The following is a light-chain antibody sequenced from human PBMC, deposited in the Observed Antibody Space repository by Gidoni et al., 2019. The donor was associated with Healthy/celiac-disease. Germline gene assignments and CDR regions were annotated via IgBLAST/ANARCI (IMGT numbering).Light chain of an antibody. CDR1: SSDVGGYNY. Sequence: QSALTQPPSASGSPGQSVTISCTGTSSDVGGYNYVSWYQQHPGKAPKLMSYEVSKRPPGVPDRFSGSKSGNTASLTVSGLQAEDEADYYCSSYAGSNFWVFGGGTKLTVL. CDR3: SSYAGSNFWV. V-gene: IGLV2-8*01. CDR2: EVS. J-gene: IGLJ3*02.